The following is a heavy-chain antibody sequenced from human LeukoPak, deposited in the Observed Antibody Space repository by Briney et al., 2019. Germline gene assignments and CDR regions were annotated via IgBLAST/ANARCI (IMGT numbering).Heavy chain of an antibody. CDR3: ASHWGGY. D-gene: IGHD3-16*01. Sequence: GGSLRLSCAASGFTVSTNYMSWVRQAPGKGLEWVSIIYDSSTIHYADSVKGRFTISRDNLKNTLYLQMNSLGAEDTAVYYCASHWGGYWGQGTLVTVSS. CDR1: GFTVSTNY. J-gene: IGHJ4*02. V-gene: IGHV3-53*01. CDR2: IYDSSTI.